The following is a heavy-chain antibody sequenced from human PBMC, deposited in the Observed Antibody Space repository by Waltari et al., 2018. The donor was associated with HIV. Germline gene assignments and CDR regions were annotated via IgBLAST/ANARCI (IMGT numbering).Heavy chain of an antibody. V-gene: IGHV3-48*03. Sequence: EVQVVESGGGLVQPGGSLRLSCAGSGFTFSIYEMNWVRQAPGKGREWVSYISSSGSTIYFADSVKGRFTMSRDNAKNSLYLRTNSLRAEDTAVYYCARAFMIRGTGAFDIWGQGTMVTVSS. D-gene: IGHD3-10*01. CDR2: ISSSGSTI. J-gene: IGHJ3*02. CDR1: GFTFSIYE. CDR3: ARAFMIRGTGAFDI.